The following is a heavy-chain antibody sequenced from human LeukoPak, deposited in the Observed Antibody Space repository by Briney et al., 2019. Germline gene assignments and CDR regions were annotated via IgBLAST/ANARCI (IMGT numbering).Heavy chain of an antibody. CDR1: GGSISSGGYY. V-gene: IGHV4-31*03. D-gene: IGHD3-22*01. J-gene: IGHJ4*02. CDR2: IHYSGST. CDR3: ARVYDSRPIVDY. Sequence: PSETLSLTCTVSGGSISSGGYYWSWIRQHPGKGLEWIGYIHYSGSTYYNPSLKSRVTISVDTSKNQFSLKLSSVTAADTAVYYCARVYDSRPIVDYWGQGTLVTVSS.